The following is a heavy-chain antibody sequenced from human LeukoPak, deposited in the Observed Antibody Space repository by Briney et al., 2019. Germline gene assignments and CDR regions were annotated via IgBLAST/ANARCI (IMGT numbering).Heavy chain of an antibody. J-gene: IGHJ4*02. Sequence: GASVKVSCKASGYTFTSYDINWVRQATGQGLEWMGWINPNSGNTGYAQKFQGRVTITRNTSVSTAYMELSSLRSEDTAVYYCARALSGYPTDYWGQGALVTVSS. CDR2: INPNSGNT. V-gene: IGHV1-8*03. CDR1: GYTFTSYD. D-gene: IGHD5-12*01. CDR3: ARALSGYPTDY.